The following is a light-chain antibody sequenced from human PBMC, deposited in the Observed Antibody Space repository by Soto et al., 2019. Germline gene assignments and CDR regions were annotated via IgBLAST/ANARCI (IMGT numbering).Light chain of an antibody. Sequence: EIVLTQSPGTLSLSPGERATLSCRASQSVSSSYLAWYQQKPGQAPRLLIYNAFHRATGIPDRFSGSGSGTDFTLTISRLEPEDFAVYYCQQYGSSPGTFGGGTKVDIK. V-gene: IGKV3-20*01. CDR1: QSVSSSY. J-gene: IGKJ4*01. CDR3: QQYGSSPGT. CDR2: NAF.